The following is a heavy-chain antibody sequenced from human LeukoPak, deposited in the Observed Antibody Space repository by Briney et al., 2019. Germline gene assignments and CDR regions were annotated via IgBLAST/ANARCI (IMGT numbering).Heavy chain of an antibody. CDR1: GFTFSSYA. CDR3: ASGQLWIYY. Sequence: GGSLRLSCAASGFTFSSYAMHWVRQAPGKGLEWVAVISYDGSNKYYADSVKGRFTISRDNSKNTLYLQMNSLRAEDTAVYYCASGQLWIYYWGQGTLVTVSS. CDR2: ISYDGSNK. V-gene: IGHV3-30*04. D-gene: IGHD5-18*01. J-gene: IGHJ4*02.